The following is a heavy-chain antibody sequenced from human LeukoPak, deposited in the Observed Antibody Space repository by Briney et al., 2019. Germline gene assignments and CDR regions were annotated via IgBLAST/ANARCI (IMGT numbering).Heavy chain of an antibody. CDR3: AHSFRPGEGYCSSTSCLNWFDP. CDR1: GFSLSTNGVG. D-gene: IGHD2-2*01. J-gene: IGHJ5*02. V-gene: IGHV2-5*01. CDR2: IYWNDDK. Sequence: SGPTLVKPTQTLTLTCTFSGFSLSTNGVGVGWIRQPPGKALEWLALIYWNDDKRYSPSLKSRLTITKDTSKNQVVLTMTNMDPVDTATYYCAHSFRPGEGYCSSTSCLNWFDPWGQGTLVNVSS.